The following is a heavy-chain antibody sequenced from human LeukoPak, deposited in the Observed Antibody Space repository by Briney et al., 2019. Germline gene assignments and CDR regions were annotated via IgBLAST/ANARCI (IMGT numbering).Heavy chain of an antibody. CDR2: ISDYNGNT. D-gene: IGHD4-11*01. J-gene: IGHJ5*02. CDR3: ARDLYRDSLPVSWFDP. Sequence: GASVKVSCKASGYTFTSYGIGWVRQAPGQGLEWMGWISDYNGNTNYAQKLQGRVTMTTDTSTSTAYMELRSLRSDDTAVYYCARDLYRDSLPVSWFDPWGQGTLVTVSS. V-gene: IGHV1-18*01. CDR1: GYTFTSYG.